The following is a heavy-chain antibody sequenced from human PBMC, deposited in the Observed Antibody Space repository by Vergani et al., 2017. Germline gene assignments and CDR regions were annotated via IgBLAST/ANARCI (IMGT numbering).Heavy chain of an antibody. CDR3: ARSRIDYGAGSPDY. V-gene: IGHV4-59*02. Sequence: QVKLQESGPGLVKPSETLSLTCTVSGASVNSYYWSWILHPPGKGLEWLGYVSFRGDTLYDPSVKGRMTISLNTSSNQFSLYLTSVTAADTAVYYCARSRIDYGAGSPDYWGQGTLVTVSS. CDR2: VSFRGDT. CDR1: GASVNSYY. D-gene: IGHD3-10*01. J-gene: IGHJ4*02.